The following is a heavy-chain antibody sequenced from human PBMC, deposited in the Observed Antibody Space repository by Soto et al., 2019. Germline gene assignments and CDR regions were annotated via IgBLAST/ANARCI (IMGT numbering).Heavy chain of an antibody. CDR1: GGDIIGRR. V-gene: IGHV4-59*08. Sequence: SRALNSIVTGNGGDIIGRRMSWIRQPPGKGLEWIGYIYYSGSTNYNPSLKSRVTISVDTSKNQLSLKLSSVTAADTAVYYCARRYGYRFDFWGQGTLVTVSS. CDR3: ARRYGYRFDF. D-gene: IGHD1-1*01. J-gene: IGHJ4*02. CDR2: IYYSGST.